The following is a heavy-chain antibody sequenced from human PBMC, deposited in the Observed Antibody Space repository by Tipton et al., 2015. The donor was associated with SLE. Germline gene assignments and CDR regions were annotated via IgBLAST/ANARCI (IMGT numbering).Heavy chain of an antibody. J-gene: IGHJ6*02. Sequence: QLVQSGGGLVQPGGSLRLSCAASGFTFSSYSMNWVRQAPGKGLEWVSSISSSSSYIYYADSVKGRFTISRDNAKNSLYLQMNSLRAEDTAVYYCARDIRGWTVTTTDGMDVWGQGTTVTVSS. V-gene: IGHV3-21*01. CDR2: ISSSSSYI. D-gene: IGHD4-17*01. CDR1: GFTFSSYS. CDR3: ARDIRGWTVTTTDGMDV.